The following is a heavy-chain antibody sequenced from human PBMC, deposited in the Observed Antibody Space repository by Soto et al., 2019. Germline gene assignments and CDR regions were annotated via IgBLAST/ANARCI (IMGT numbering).Heavy chain of an antibody. CDR1: GGTFSSYA. Sequence: SVKVSCKASGGTFSSYATSWVRQAPRQGLEWMGGIIPIFGTANYAQKFQGRVTITADESTSTAYMELSSLRSEDTAVYYSAGFPTSGSQSFHYLDYWGQGTRVT. CDR2: IIPIFGTA. CDR3: AGFPTSGSQSFHYLDY. V-gene: IGHV1-69*13. J-gene: IGHJ4*02.